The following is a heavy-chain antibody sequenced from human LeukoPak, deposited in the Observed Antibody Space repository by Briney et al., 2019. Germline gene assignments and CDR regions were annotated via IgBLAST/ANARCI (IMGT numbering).Heavy chain of an antibody. J-gene: IGHJ4*02. CDR1: GFTFSSYA. Sequence: GGSLRLSCAASGFTFSSYAMSWVRQAPGKGREWVGHIKPMTEGGTTDYAAPVKGRFTISRDDSKNTLDLQMNSLKTEDTAVYYCTSVPVGWGQGTLVTVSA. CDR3: TSVPVG. V-gene: IGHV3-15*01. D-gene: IGHD1-26*01. CDR2: IKPMTEGGTT.